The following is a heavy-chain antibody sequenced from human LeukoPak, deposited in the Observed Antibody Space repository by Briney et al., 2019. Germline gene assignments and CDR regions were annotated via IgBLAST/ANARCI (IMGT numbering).Heavy chain of an antibody. J-gene: IGHJ3*02. Sequence: GASVKVSCKASGGTFSNFGVSWVRQAHGQGLEWMGGIIPMFGTTNSAQSFQGRVSITTDDSTSSAYMELSSLRSDDTAVYFCARASMGPTFFGGAFDIWGQGTMVTVSS. CDR3: ARASMGPTFFGGAFDI. CDR1: GGTFSNFG. V-gene: IGHV1-69*05. D-gene: IGHD1-26*01. CDR2: IIPMFGTT.